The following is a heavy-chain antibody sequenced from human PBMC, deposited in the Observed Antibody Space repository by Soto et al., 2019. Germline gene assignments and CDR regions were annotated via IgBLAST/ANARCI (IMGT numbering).Heavy chain of an antibody. Sequence: QVQLQESGPGLMKPSQTLSLTCTVSGGSISSGGYYWSWIRQHPGKGLEWIGYIYYSGSTYYNPSLKSRVTISVDTSKNQFSLKLSSVTAADTAVYYCARAGYCSGGSCYSLYYFDYWGQGTLVTVSS. CDR3: ARAGYCSGGSCYSLYYFDY. J-gene: IGHJ4*02. CDR2: IYYSGST. V-gene: IGHV4-31*03. CDR1: GGSISSGGYY. D-gene: IGHD2-15*01.